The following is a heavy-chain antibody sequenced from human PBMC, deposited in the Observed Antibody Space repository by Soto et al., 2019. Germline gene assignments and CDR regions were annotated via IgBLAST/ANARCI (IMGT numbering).Heavy chain of an antibody. CDR3: AREERVAAPKMYYYYGLDV. D-gene: IGHD2-15*01. V-gene: IGHV4-30-4*01. CDR2: IYYSGST. CDR1: GGSISSCDYY. J-gene: IGHJ6*02. Sequence: SETLSLTCTVSGGSISSCDYYWSWIRQPPGQGLEWIGYIYYSGSTYYNPSLKSRVTISVDTSKNQFSLKLSSVTAADTAVYYCAREERVAAPKMYYYYGLDVWGQGTTVTVSS.